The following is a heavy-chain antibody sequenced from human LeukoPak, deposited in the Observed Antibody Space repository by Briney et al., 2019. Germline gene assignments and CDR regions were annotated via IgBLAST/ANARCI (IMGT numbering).Heavy chain of an antibody. Sequence: PSETLSLTCTVSGYSISSGYYWGWIRQPAGKGLEWIGRIYISGSTNYNPSLKSRVTMSVDTSKNQFSLKLSSVTAADTAVYYCARDRGTWNDDGFDYWGQGTLVTVSS. D-gene: IGHD1-1*01. J-gene: IGHJ4*02. CDR1: GYSISSGYY. CDR2: IYISGST. V-gene: IGHV4-4*07. CDR3: ARDRGTWNDDGFDY.